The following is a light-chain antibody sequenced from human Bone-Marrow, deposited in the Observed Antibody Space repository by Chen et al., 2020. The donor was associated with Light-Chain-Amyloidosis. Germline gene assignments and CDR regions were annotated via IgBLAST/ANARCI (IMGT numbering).Light chain of an antibody. CDR1: DLPTKY. Sequence: SYELTQPPSVSVSPGQTARIPCSGDDLPTKYAYWYKQKPGQAPVLVIHRDTERPSGISERVSGSSAGTTATLNISGVQAEDEADYHCQSADSRGTYEVIFGGGTKLTVL. CDR3: QSADSRGTYEVI. V-gene: IGLV3-25*03. CDR2: RDT. J-gene: IGLJ2*01.